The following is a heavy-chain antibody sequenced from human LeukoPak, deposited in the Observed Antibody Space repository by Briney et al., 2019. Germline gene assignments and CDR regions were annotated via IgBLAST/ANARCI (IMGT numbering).Heavy chain of an antibody. D-gene: IGHD5-18*01. Sequence: PGGSLRLSCAASGFTFSSYAMSWVRQAPGKGLEWVSAISGSGGSTYYADSVKGRFTISRDNSKNTLYLQMNSLRAEDTAVYYCAKGSGEWRLWYYIDYWGQGALVIVSS. J-gene: IGHJ4*02. V-gene: IGHV3-23*01. CDR1: GFTFSSYA. CDR3: AKGSGEWRLWYYIDY. CDR2: ISGSGGST.